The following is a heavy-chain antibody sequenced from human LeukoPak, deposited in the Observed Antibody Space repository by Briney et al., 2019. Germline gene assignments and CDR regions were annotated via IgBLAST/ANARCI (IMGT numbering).Heavy chain of an antibody. CDR1: GFTFSNAW. CDR2: IKSKTDGGTT. D-gene: IGHD6-13*01. V-gene: IGHV3-15*01. Sequence: GGSLRLSCAASGFTFSNAWMSWVRQAPGKGLEWVGRIKSKTDGGTTDYAAPVKGRFTISRDDSKNTLYLQMNSLRAEDTAVYYCARTPSSSWRINFDYWGQGTLVTVSP. J-gene: IGHJ4*02. CDR3: ARTPSSSWRINFDY.